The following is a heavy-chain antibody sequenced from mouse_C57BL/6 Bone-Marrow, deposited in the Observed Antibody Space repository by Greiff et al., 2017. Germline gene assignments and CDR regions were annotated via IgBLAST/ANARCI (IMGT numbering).Heavy chain of an antibody. CDR2: IYPRSGNT. CDR3: ARKVYYYVSSYHYFDY. CDR1: GYTFTSYG. J-gene: IGHJ2*01. Sequence: VQLQESGAELARPGASVKLSCKASGYTFTSYGISWVKQRNGQGLEWIGEIYPRSGNTYYNEKFKGKATLTADKSSSTAYMELRSLTSEDSAVYFCARKVYYYVSSYHYFDYWGQGTTLTVSS. D-gene: IGHD1-1*01. V-gene: IGHV1-81*01.